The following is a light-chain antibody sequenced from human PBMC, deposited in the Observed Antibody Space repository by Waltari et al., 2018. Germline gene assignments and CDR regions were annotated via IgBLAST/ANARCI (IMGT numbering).Light chain of an antibody. CDR1: SSVVGGHNH. CDR3: NSYTSSTTWV. V-gene: IGLV2-14*03. Sequence: QSALTQPASVSGSPGQSITISGTGTSSVVGGHNHVSWYQQHPGQAPKLLIYDVSKWPSGVSDRFSGSKSGNTASLTISGLQAEDEADYYCNSYTSSTTWVFGGGTRVTVL. CDR2: DVS. J-gene: IGLJ3*02.